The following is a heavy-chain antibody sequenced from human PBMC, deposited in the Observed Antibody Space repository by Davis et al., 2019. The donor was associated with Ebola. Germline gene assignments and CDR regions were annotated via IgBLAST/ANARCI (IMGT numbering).Heavy chain of an antibody. J-gene: IGHJ4*02. D-gene: IGHD3-10*01. Sequence: ASVKVSCKASGYNFNDHDINWVRQAPGQGLEWMGIFNPSGGSTNYAQKFQGRVTMTRDTSTSTVYMELSSLRSEDTAVYYCARACLYDSGNSGSYWGQGTLVTVSS. CDR1: GYNFNDHD. CDR2: FNPSGGST. CDR3: ARACLYDSGNSGSY. V-gene: IGHV1-46*02.